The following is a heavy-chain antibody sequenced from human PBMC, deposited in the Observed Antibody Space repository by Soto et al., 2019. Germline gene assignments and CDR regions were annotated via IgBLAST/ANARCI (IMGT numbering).Heavy chain of an antibody. CDR3: TRAQFRYTGTYVAADWFDP. V-gene: IGHV1-69*13. J-gene: IGHJ5*02. CDR1: GGAISTIA. CDR2: FIPSFGTA. Sequence: GASVKVSCKASGGAISTIATTWVRRAPGQGLEWMGAFIPSFGTAIYAQKFQGRVTISADESTSSAYMDLSSLRSDDTAVYYCTRAQFRYTGTYVAADWFDPWGQGTLVTVSS. D-gene: IGHD1-26*01.